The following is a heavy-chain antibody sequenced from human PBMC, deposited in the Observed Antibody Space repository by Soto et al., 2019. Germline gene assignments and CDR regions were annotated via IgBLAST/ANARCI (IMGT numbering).Heavy chain of an antibody. CDR3: ATEHIAVAGTVDY. CDR2: INSDGSST. D-gene: IGHD6-19*01. V-gene: IGHV3-74*01. J-gene: IGHJ4*02. CDR1: GFTFSSYW. Sequence: PGGSLRLSCAASGFTFSSYWMHWVRQAPGKGLVWVSRINSDGSSTSYADSVKGRFTISRDNAKNTLYLQMNSLRAEDTAVYYCATEHIAVAGTVDYWGQGTLVTVSS.